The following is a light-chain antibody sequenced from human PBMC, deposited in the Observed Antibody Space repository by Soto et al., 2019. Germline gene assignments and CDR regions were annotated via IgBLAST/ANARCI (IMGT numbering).Light chain of an antibody. CDR3: SSSAGSYGL. CDR2: DVT. Sequence: QSALTQPPSVSGSPGQSVTVSCTGSSTNIGAYDYVSWYQLHPDKATRLILFDVTQRPSGVPDRFSGSKSGNTASLTISRLQAEDEAEYYCSSSAGSYGLFGGGTQLTVL. CDR1: STNIGAYDY. J-gene: IGLJ2*01. V-gene: IGLV2-11*01.